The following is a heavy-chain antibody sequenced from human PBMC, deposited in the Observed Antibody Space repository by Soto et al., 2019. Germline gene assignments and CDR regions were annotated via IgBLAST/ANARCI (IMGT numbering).Heavy chain of an antibody. D-gene: IGHD6-13*01. CDR1: GYTFTSYA. CDR2: INAGNGNT. V-gene: IGHV1-3*01. J-gene: IGHJ6*03. CDR3: ARDSTGYSSSWLYYYYYYKDV. Sequence: QVQLVQSGAEVKKPGASVKVSCKASGYTFTSYAMHWVRQAPGQRLEWMGWINAGNGNTKYSQKFQGRVTITRDTSASTAYMELSSLRSEDTAVYYCARDSTGYSSSWLYYYYYYKDVWGKGTTVTVSS.